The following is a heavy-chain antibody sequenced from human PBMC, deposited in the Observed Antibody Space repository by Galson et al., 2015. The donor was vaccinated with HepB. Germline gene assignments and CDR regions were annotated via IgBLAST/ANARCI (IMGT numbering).Heavy chain of an antibody. CDR3: ARDVEGSLRYCSGGSCYSGWHFDY. J-gene: IGHJ4*02. CDR2: ISVNSAYT. V-gene: IGHV1-18*01. D-gene: IGHD2-15*01. Sequence: SVKVSCKASGYSLTSYGLNWVRQAPGQGLEWMGRISVNSAYTEYAQKLQGRVTMTTDTSTSTAYMELRGLRSDDTALYFCARDVEGSLRYCSGGSCYSGWHFDYWGQGSLVTVSS. CDR1: GYSLTSYG.